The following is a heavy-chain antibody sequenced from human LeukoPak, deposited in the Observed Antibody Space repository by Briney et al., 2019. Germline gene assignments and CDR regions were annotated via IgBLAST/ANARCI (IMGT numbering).Heavy chain of an antibody. D-gene: IGHD6-6*01. CDR2: INWNGGKI. CDR1: GFTFDDYA. Sequence: GGSLRLSCAASGFTFDDYAMHWIRQAPRKGLEWVSGINWNGGKIGYADSVKGRFTISRDSAKSSLYLQMNTLRAEDMAFYYCTKALSSSFTGSSWEYWGQGTLVTVSS. V-gene: IGHV3-9*03. CDR3: TKALSSSFTGSSWEY. J-gene: IGHJ4*02.